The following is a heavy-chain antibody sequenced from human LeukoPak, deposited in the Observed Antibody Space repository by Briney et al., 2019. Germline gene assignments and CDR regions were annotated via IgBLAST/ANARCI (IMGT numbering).Heavy chain of an antibody. V-gene: IGHV2-5*04. Sequence: GSGPTLVKPTQTLTLTCTFSGFSVTTGGVGVGWIRQPPGKALEWLGIIYWDDVARYSPSLKSRLTITKDTSKNQVVLTMTNMDPVDTGTYYCVYATTVTKFDYWGQGTLVTVSS. J-gene: IGHJ4*02. CDR1: GFSVTTGGVG. CDR3: VYATTVTKFDY. CDR2: IYWDDVA. D-gene: IGHD4-17*01.